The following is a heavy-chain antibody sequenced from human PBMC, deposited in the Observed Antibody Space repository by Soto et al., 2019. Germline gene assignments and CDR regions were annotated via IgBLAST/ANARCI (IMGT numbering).Heavy chain of an antibody. V-gene: IGHV4-4*07. D-gene: IGHD2-2*01. Sequence: SETLSLTCSVSGASISSFNWNWVRQPAGKGPEWVGRLNIAGTINYNPSLKSRITISMDTSKNQISLHLRSVTAADTAIYYCPRQRGEYTSCWCWYFTHWGHVTRGTVAS. J-gene: IGHJ2*01. CDR2: LNIAGTI. CDR3: PRQRGEYTSCWCWYFTH. CDR1: GASISSFN.